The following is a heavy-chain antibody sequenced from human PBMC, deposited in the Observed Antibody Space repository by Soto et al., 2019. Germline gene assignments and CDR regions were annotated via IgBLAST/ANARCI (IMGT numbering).Heavy chain of an antibody. J-gene: IGHJ3*02. CDR2: ISSSSSTI. D-gene: IGHD6-19*01. CDR3: ASLGSGWYSLDAFDI. CDR1: GFTFSSYS. Sequence: GGSLRLSCAASGFTFSSYSMNWVRQAPGKGLEWVSYISSSSSTIYYADSVKGRFTISRDNAKNSLYLQMNSLRDEDTAVYYCASLGSGWYSLDAFDIWGQGTMVTVS. V-gene: IGHV3-48*02.